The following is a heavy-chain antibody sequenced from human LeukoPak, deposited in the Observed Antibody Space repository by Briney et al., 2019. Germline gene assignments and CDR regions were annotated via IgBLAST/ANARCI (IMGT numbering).Heavy chain of an antibody. CDR3: ARDSRGDQSSGSFQH. CDR1: VGTFSSYA. V-gene: IGHV1-69*06. CDR2: IIPIFGTA. J-gene: IGHJ1*01. Sequence: SVNVSCKASVGTFSSYAISWVRQAPGQGLEWMGGIIPIFGTANYAQKLQGRVTINADKTTSTAYTELGSMRSEDTAVYYCARDSRGDQSSGSFQHWGQGTLVTVSS. D-gene: IGHD2-21*01.